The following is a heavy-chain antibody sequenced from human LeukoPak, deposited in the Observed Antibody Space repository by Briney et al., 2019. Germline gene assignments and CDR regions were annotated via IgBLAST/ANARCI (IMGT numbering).Heavy chain of an antibody. Sequence: RASVKVSCKASGGTFSSYAISWVRQAPGQRLEWMGWINAGNGNTKYSQKFQGRVTITRDSSASTAYMELSSLRSEDTAVYYCARDASRVVVVIDYFDYWGQGTLVTVSS. CDR3: ARDASRVVVVIDYFDY. CDR1: GGTFSSYA. D-gene: IGHD3-22*01. J-gene: IGHJ4*02. CDR2: INAGNGNT. V-gene: IGHV1-3*01.